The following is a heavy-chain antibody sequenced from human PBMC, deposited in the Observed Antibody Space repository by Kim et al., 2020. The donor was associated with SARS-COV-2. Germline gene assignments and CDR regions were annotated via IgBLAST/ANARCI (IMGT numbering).Heavy chain of an antibody. J-gene: IGHJ5*02. CDR1: GYTFTSYD. V-gene: IGHV1-8*01. CDR3: ATSTAHPLAGTGWFDP. Sequence: AAVNVYCKASGYTFTSYDINWVRQATGQGLEWMGWMNPNSGNTGYAQKFQGRVTMTEDTSTDTAYMELSSLRSEDTAVYYCATSTAHPLAGTGWFDPWGQ. CDR2: MNPNSGNT. D-gene: IGHD6-19*01.